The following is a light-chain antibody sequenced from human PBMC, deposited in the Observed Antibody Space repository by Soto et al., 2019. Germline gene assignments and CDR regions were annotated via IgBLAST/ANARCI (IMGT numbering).Light chain of an antibody. CDR1: QSISSW. J-gene: IGKJ1*01. V-gene: IGKV1-5*03. CDR2: KAS. Sequence: DIQMTQSPSTLSASVGDRATITCRASQSISSWLAWYQQKPGKAPKLLIYKASSLESVVPSRFSGSGSGTKFTLTYSSLQPDDFATYYCQQYNSYPWGRTFGQGTKVKIK. CDR3: QQYNSYPWGRT.